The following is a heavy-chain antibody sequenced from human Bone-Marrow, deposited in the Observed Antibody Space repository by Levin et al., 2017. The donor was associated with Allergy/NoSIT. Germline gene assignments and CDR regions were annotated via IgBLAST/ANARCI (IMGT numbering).Heavy chain of an antibody. J-gene: IGHJ4*02. Sequence: GGSLRLSCAASGFTFNSYAMSWVRQAPGTGLEWVSAITNSGGDTYHADSVKGRFTISRDNSKNTLYLQMNSLRAEDTAIYYCAKGSAASRPYYFDSWGQGTLVTVSS. V-gene: IGHV3-23*01. CDR3: AKGSAASRPYYFDS. D-gene: IGHD6-6*01. CDR2: ITNSGGDT. CDR1: GFTFNSYA.